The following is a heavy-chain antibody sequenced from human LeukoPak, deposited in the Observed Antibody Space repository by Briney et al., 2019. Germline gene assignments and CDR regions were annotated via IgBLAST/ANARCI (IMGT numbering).Heavy chain of an antibody. CDR2: ISSSRSYI. CDR3: ARDGGY. CDR1: GFTFSSYS. V-gene: IGHV3-21*01. Sequence: PGGSLRLSCAASGFTFSSYSMNWVRQAPGKGLEWVSSISSSRSYIYYADSVKGRFTISRDNAKNSLYLQTNSLRAEDTAVYYCARDGGYWGQGTLVTVSS. J-gene: IGHJ4*02. D-gene: IGHD3-16*01.